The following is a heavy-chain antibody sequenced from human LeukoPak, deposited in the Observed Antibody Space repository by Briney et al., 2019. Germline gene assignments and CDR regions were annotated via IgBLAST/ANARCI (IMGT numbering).Heavy chain of an antibody. CDR3: AKEFHMVRGVLIKNYYYYGMDV. Sequence: GGSLRLSCAASGFTFSSYAMSWVRQAPGKGLEWVSAISGSGGSTYYADSVKGRFTISRDNSKNTLYLQMNSLRAEDTAVYYCAKEFHMVRGVLIKNYYYYGMDVWGQGTTVTVSS. CDR1: GFTFSSYA. J-gene: IGHJ6*02. CDR2: ISGSGGST. V-gene: IGHV3-23*01. D-gene: IGHD3-10*01.